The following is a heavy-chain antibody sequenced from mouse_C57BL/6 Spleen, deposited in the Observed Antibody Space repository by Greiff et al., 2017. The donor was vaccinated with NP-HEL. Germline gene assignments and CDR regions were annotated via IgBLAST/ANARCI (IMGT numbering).Heavy chain of an antibody. J-gene: IGHJ4*01. CDR2: INYDGSST. CDR1: GFTFSDYY. V-gene: IGHV5-16*01. D-gene: IGHD2-4*01. CDR3: ARVPYDFLYYAMDY. Sequence: EVNLVESEGGLVQPGSSMKLSCTASGFTFSDYYMAWVRQVPEKGLEWVANINYDGSSTYYLDSLKSRFIISRDNAKNILYLQMSSLKSEDTATYYCARVPYDFLYYAMDYWGQGTSVTVSS.